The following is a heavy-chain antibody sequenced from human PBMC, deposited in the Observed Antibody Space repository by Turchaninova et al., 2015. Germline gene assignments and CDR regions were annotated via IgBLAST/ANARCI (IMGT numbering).Heavy chain of an antibody. CDR3: ARERDDSSTPDF. Sequence: QVQLQESGPGRVKPSETLSLTCAVSGYSIISDYYWGWVRQHPGKGLEWIGTIYHSGSIYYNPSLKSRVTISVDTSKNQLSLKLTSVTAADTAVYYCARERDDSSTPDFWGQGTLVTVSS. J-gene: IGHJ4*02. CDR1: GYSIISDYY. D-gene: IGHD3-22*01. V-gene: IGHV4-38-2*02. CDR2: IYHSGSI.